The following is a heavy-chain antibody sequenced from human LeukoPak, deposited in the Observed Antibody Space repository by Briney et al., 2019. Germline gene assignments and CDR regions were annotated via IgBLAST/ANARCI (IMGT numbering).Heavy chain of an antibody. CDR3: ARDPYGSGSYSDY. J-gene: IGHJ4*02. Sequence: PGGSLRLSCAASGFTFSSYSMNWVRQAPGQGLEWVSSISSSSSYIYYADSVKGRFTISRDNAKNSLYLQMNSLRAEDTAVYYCARDPYGSGSYSDYWGQGTLVTVSS. CDR1: GFTFSSYS. V-gene: IGHV3-21*01. CDR2: ISSSSSYI. D-gene: IGHD3-10*01.